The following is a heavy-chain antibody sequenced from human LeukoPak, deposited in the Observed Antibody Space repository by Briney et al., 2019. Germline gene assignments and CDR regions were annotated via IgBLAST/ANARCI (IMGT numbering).Heavy chain of an antibody. CDR2: ISYDGTNK. D-gene: IGHD6-19*01. V-gene: IGHV3-30*18. J-gene: IGHJ4*02. CDR3: AKAPFIAMAGNYYFDY. Sequence: GGSLRLSCAASGFTFSNFGMHWVRQAPGKGLEWVAIISYDGTNKYYADSVKGRFTVSRDNSKNTLYLQMNSLRAEDTAVYYCAKAPFIAMAGNYYFDYWGQGTLVTVSS. CDR1: GFTFSNFG.